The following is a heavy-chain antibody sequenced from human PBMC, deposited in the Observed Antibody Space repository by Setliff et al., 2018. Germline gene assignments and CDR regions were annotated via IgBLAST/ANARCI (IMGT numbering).Heavy chain of an antibody. J-gene: IGHJ3*02. CDR1: GYSFAKYA. V-gene: IGHV1-3*01. CDR2: INAGNGNT. Sequence: GASVKVSCKASGYSFAKYALHWVRQAPGQRLEWMGWINAGNGNTKCSQNFQGRVTITRDTSASTAYVELSSLRSEDTAVYYCEREVLPLVREEAFYIWGQGTMVTVSS. D-gene: IGHD2-2*01. CDR3: EREVLPLVREEAFYI.